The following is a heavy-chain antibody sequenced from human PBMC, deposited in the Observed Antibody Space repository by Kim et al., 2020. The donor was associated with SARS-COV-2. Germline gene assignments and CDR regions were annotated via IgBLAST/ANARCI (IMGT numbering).Heavy chain of an antibody. CDR3: ARAPGYCSGGSCYSAFDI. CDR1: GFTFSDYY. J-gene: IGHJ3*02. CDR2: ISSSGSTI. Sequence: GGSLRLSCAASGFTFSDYYMSWIRQAPGKGLEWVSYISSSGSTIYYADSVKGRFTISRDNAKNSLYLQMNSLRAEDTAVYYCARAPGYCSGGSCYSAFDIWGQGTMVTVSS. V-gene: IGHV3-11*01. D-gene: IGHD2-15*01.